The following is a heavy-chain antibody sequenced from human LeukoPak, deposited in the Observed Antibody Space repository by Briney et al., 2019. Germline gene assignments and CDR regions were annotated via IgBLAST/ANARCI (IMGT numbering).Heavy chain of an antibody. CDR1: GYSISSGYY. Sequence: PSATLSLTCDVSGYSISSGYYWGWIRQPPGKGLEWIGSIYHSGSTYYNPSLNSRVTISVDTSKNQFSLKLSSVTAADTAVYYCASLPLGDWGQGTLVTVSS. J-gene: IGHJ4*02. CDR2: IYHSGST. CDR3: ASLPLGD. V-gene: IGHV4-38-2*01.